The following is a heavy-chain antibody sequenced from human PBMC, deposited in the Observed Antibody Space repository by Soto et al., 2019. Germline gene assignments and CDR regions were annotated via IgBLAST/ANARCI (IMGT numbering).Heavy chain of an antibody. Sequence: GGSLRLSCAASGFTFSSYAMSWVRQAPGKGLEWVSAISGSGGSTYYADSVKGRFTISRDNSKNTLYLQMNSLRAEDTAVYYCAKSDSYYYGSGSSPFDYWGQGTLVTVSS. CDR1: GFTFSSYA. CDR2: ISGSGGST. V-gene: IGHV3-23*01. D-gene: IGHD3-10*01. CDR3: AKSDSYYYGSGSSPFDY. J-gene: IGHJ4*02.